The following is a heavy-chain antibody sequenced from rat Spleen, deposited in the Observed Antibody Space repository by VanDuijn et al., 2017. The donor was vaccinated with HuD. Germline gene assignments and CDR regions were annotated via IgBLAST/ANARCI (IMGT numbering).Heavy chain of an antibody. CDR1: GFVFSDFH. CDR2: IDYDGSSI. J-gene: IGHJ1*01. CDR3: ARHVYTAEYFYGWYFDF. D-gene: IGHD1-6*01. V-gene: IGHV5-20*01. Sequence: EVQLVESGGGLVQPGRSLKISCAASGFVFSDFHLAWVRQAPTKGLEWVASIDYDGSSIYYRDSVKGRFTVSRDNAKSSLYLQMDSLRSEDSATYYCARHVYTAEYFYGWYFDFWGPGTMVTVSS.